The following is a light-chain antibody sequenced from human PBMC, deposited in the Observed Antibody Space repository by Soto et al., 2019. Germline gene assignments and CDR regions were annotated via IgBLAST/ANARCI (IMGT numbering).Light chain of an antibody. CDR2: RAS. CDR3: QQYESSPLT. J-gene: IGKJ4*01. Sequence: EIVLTQSPDTLSLSPGERATLSCRASQSVSSALLAWYQQKPGQAPRLLIYRASTRATVIPDRFTGSGSGTDFTLTISRLEPEDCAVYYCQQYESSPLTFGGGTKVEIK. V-gene: IGKV3-20*01. CDR1: QSVSSAL.